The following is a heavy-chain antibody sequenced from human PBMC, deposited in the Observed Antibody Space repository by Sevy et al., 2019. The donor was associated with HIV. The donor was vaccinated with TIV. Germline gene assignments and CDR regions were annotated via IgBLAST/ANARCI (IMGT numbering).Heavy chain of an antibody. D-gene: IGHD5-12*01. CDR1: GGSISSSSYC. CDR3: ARQWRDGYNFDY. Sequence: SETLSLTCTVSGGSISSSSYCWGWIRQPPGKGLEWIGSIYYSGSTYYNPSLKSRVTISVDTSKNQFSLKLSSVTAADTAVYYCARQWRDGYNFDYWGQGTLVTVSS. J-gene: IGHJ4*02. V-gene: IGHV4-39*01. CDR2: IYYSGST.